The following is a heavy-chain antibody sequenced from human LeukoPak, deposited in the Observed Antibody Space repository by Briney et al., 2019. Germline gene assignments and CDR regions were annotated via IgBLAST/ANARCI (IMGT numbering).Heavy chain of an antibody. V-gene: IGHV3-53*01. Sequence: GGSLRLSCAASGFTVSRDYMAWVRQAPGKGLGWVSSIFSGGNTYYKDSVKGRFTMSRDNSKNTLYLQMNSLRAEDTAVYYCAKRPRVYYYYYMDVWGKGTTVTVSS. D-gene: IGHD5-24*01. CDR3: AKRPRVYYYYYMDV. CDR2: IFSGGNT. CDR1: GFTVSRDY. J-gene: IGHJ6*03.